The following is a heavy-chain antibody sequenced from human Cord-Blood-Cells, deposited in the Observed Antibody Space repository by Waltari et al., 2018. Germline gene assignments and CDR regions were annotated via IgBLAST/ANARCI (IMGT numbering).Heavy chain of an antibody. D-gene: IGHD3-10*01. CDR1: GFTFSSYE. V-gene: IGHV3-48*03. CDR3: ARDGVLLWFGELFDY. CDR2: ISSSDSTI. Sequence: EVQLVESGGGLVQPGGSLRLSCAASGFTFSSYEMNWVRQAPGKGVEWVSYISSSDSTIYYADSVKGRFTISRDNAKNSLYLQMNSLRAEDTAVYYCARDGVLLWFGELFDYWGQGTLVTVSS. J-gene: IGHJ4*02.